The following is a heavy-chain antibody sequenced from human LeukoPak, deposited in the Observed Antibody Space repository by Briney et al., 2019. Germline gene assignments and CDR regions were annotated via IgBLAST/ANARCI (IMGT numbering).Heavy chain of an antibody. CDR2: ISSSGSTI. CDR1: GFTFSSYE. V-gene: IGHV3-48*03. Sequence: GGSLRLSCAASGFTFSSYEMNWVRQAPGKGLEWVSYISSSGSTIYYADSVKGRFTISRDNAKNSLYLQMNSLRAEDTAVYYCARDPGYYDSSGYYGDYWGQGTLVTVSS. J-gene: IGHJ4*02. CDR3: ARDPGYYDSSGYYGDY. D-gene: IGHD3-22*01.